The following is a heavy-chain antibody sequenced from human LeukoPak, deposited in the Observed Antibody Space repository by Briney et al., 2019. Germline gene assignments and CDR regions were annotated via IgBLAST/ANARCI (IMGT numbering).Heavy chain of an antibody. CDR2: INPNSGGT. D-gene: IGHD3-22*01. CDR1: GYTFTGYY. V-gene: IGHV1-2*02. J-gene: IGHJ4*02. Sequence: ASVKVSCKASGYTFTGYYMHWVRQAPGQGLEWMGWINPNSGGTNYAQKFQGRVTMTRDTSISTAYMELSRLRSDDTAVYHCARDGAVNEYYDSSGYRYFDYWGQGTLVTVSS. CDR3: ARDGAVNEYYDSSGYRYFDY.